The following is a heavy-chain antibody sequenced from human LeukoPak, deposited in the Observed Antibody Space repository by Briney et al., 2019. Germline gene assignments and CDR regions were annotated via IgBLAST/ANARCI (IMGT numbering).Heavy chain of an antibody. D-gene: IGHD2-21*02. CDR1: GFTVSSNY. J-gene: IGHJ4*02. CDR2: IYSGGST. Sequence: GGSLRLSCAASGFTVSSNYMSWVRQAPGKGLEWVSVIYSGGSTYYADSVKGRFTTSRDNSKNTLYLQMNSLRAEDTAVYYCASPPHRGGDCYGELGCWGQGTLVTVSS. V-gene: IGHV3-53*01. CDR3: ASPPHRGGDCYGELGC.